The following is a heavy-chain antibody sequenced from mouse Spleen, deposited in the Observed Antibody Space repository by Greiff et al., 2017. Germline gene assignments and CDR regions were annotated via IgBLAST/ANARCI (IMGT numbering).Heavy chain of an antibody. D-gene: IGHD1-2*01. J-gene: IGHJ2*01. CDR3: ARSGYYGYDYFDY. CDR1: GYTFTSYV. V-gene: IGHV1-14*01. CDR2: INPYNDGT. Sequence: VQLQQSGPELVKPGASVKMSCKASGYTFTSYVMHWVKQKPGQGLEWIGYINPYNDGTKYNEKFKGKATLTSDKSSSTAYMELSSLTSEDSAVYYCARSGYYGYDYFDYWGQGTTLTVSS.